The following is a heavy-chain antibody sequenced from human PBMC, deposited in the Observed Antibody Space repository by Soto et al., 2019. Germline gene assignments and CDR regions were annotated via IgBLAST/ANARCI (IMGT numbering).Heavy chain of an antibody. CDR1: GFTFSPYA. D-gene: IGHD2-15*01. CDR2: IWFDGSKR. J-gene: IGHJ5*02. V-gene: IGHV3-33*01. CDR3: ARGPVVVTATHWFDP. Sequence: QVQLVESGGGVVQPGRPLSLSCAASGFTFSPYAMHWVRQAPGKGLDWVAVIWFDGSKRYYADSVKGRFTISRDNSKNTLYLQMNSLRAEDTAVYYCARGPVVVTATHWFDPWGQGTLVIVSS.